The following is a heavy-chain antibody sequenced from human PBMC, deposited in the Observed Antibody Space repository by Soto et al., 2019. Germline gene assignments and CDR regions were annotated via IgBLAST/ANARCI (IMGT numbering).Heavy chain of an antibody. V-gene: IGHV1-18*01. CDR1: GYTFTTYG. D-gene: IGHD5-12*01. J-gene: IGHJ5*02. CDR2: ISPNNGNT. CDR3: AREGYTGYAES. Sequence: QVELVQSGAEVKKPGASVKVSCKASGYTFTTYGISWVRQAPGQGLEWMGWISPNNGNTDYAQKFQGRVTLTTDTSTSTVYMEVRSLRSDDTAVYYCAREGYTGYAESWGQGTLVTVSS.